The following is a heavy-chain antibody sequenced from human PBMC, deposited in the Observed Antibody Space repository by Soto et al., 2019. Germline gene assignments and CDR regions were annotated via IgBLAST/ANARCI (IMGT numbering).Heavy chain of an antibody. D-gene: IGHD6-6*01. J-gene: IGHJ4*02. CDR3: ARHPGIYSSSGDDYFDY. CDR1: GGSISSYY. CDR2: IYYSGST. Sequence: SETLSLTCTVSGGSISSYYWSWIRQPPGKGLEWIGYIYYSGSTNYNPSLKSRVTISVDTSKNQFSLKLSSVTAADTAVYCCARHPGIYSSSGDDYFDYWGQGTLVTVSS. V-gene: IGHV4-59*01.